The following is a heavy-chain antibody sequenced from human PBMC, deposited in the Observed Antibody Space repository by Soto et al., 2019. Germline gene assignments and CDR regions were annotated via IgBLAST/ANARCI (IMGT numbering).Heavy chain of an antibody. CDR2: IWYDGSNK. CDR3: ARDLGSSIFDY. J-gene: IGHJ4*02. Sequence: PWGSLRLSCAASGFTFSSYGMHWVRQAPGKGLEWVAVIWYDGSNKYYADSVKGRFTISRDNSKNTLYLQMNSLRAEDTAVYYCARDLGSSIFDYWGQGTLVTVS. CDR1: GFTFSSYG. V-gene: IGHV3-33*01. D-gene: IGHD6-6*01.